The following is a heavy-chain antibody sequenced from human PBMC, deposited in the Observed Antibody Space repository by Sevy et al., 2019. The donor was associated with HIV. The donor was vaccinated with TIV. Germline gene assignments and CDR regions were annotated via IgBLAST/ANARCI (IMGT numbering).Heavy chain of an antibody. CDR2: ISYDGSNK. CDR3: ARGIPYCGGDCYPDY. J-gene: IGHJ4*02. D-gene: IGHD2-21*02. CDR1: GFTFSSYA. Sequence: GGSLRLSCAASGFTFSSYAMHWVRQAPGKGLEWVAVISYDGSNKYYADSVKGRFPISRDKSKNTRYLQMNSLRAEDTAVYYCARGIPYCGGDCYPDYWGQGTLVTVSS. V-gene: IGHV3-30-3*01.